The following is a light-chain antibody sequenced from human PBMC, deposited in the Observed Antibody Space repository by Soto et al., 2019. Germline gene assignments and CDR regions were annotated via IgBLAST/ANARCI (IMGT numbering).Light chain of an antibody. CDR1: KSKFGAAYD. V-gene: IGLV1-40*01. J-gene: IGLJ1*01. CDR2: GNT. Sequence: QSVLTQPPSVSGPPGQRVTLACTWNKSKFGAAYDVHWYQQVPGTAPKLLIYGNTNRPSGVPDRFSGSKSGTSASLVITGLQAEDEADYYCQSYDSSLNGYVFGTGTKVTV. CDR3: QSYDSSLNGYV.